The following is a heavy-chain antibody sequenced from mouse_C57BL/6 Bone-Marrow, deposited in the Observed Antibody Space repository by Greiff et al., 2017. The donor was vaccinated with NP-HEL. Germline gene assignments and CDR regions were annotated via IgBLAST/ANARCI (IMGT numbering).Heavy chain of an antibody. Sequence: EVKVVESGGALVKPGGSLKLSCAASGFTFSSYGLSWVRQTPDKRLGWVATISSGGSYTYYPDSVQGRFTISRDNAKNTLYLQMSSLKSEDTAMYYCARNDGNYVNYFDYWGQGTTLTVSS. CDR2: ISSGGSYT. V-gene: IGHV5-6*01. D-gene: IGHD2-3*01. J-gene: IGHJ2*01. CDR1: GFTFSSYG. CDR3: ARNDGNYVNYFDY.